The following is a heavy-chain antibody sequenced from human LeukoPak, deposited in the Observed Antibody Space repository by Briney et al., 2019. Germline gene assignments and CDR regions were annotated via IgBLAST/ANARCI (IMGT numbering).Heavy chain of an antibody. Sequence: PSETLSLTCTVSGYSISSGYYWGWIRQPPGKGLEWIGSIYYSGSTYYNPSLKSRVTISVDTSKNQFSLKLSSVTAADTAVYYCARAPNDYFDYWGQGTLVTVSS. CDR1: GYSISSGYY. CDR3: ARAPNDYFDY. J-gene: IGHJ4*02. CDR2: IYYSGST. V-gene: IGHV4-38-2*02.